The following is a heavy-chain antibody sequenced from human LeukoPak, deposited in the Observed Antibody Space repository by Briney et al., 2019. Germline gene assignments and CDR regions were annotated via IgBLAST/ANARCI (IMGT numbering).Heavy chain of an antibody. Sequence: SETLSLTCTVSGGSISSSSYYWGWIRQPPGKGLEWIGSIYYSGSTYYNPSLKSRVTISVDTSKNQFSLKLSSVTAADTAVYYCARDEQAVTTFDYWGQGTLVTVSS. CDR1: GGSISSSSYY. J-gene: IGHJ4*02. V-gene: IGHV4-39*07. CDR3: ARDEQAVTTFDY. D-gene: IGHD4-17*01. CDR2: IYYSGST.